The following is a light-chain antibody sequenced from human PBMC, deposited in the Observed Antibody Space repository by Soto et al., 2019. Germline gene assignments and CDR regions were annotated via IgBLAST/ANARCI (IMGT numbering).Light chain of an antibody. CDR3: QQSYSHSRT. V-gene: IGKV1-39*01. J-gene: IGKJ1*01. Sequence: DIQMTQSPSSLSTSVGDRVTITCRASQSISSYLNWYQQKPGKAPKLLMYAASILQSGVPSRFSGSGSGTDFTLTIGSLQPEDFATYYCQQSYSHSRTFGQGTKVDI. CDR2: AAS. CDR1: QSISSY.